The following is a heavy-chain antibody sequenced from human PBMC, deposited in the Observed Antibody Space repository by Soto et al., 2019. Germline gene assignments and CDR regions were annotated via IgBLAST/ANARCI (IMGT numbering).Heavy chain of an antibody. J-gene: IGHJ6*02. V-gene: IGHV5-51*01. CDR2: IFPGDAET. CDR1: GYNFATHW. D-gene: IGHD5-12*01. Sequence: GESLKISCQGSGYNFATHWIGWVRHKAGKGLEWMGIIFPGDAETRYSPSFQGHITISADKSISIAYLRWSSLKASDTGMYYCATPGGFGMDVWGQGTTVTVSS. CDR3: ATPGGFGMDV.